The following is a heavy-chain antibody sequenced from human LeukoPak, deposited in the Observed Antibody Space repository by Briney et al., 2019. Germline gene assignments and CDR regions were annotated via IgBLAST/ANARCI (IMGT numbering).Heavy chain of an antibody. CDR2: ISDSVST. CDR3: ARVQQQLSR. D-gene: IGHD6-13*01. Sequence: KPSETLSLTCTVSGGSISSYYWSWIRQPPGKGLEWIGYISDSVSTNYNPSLKSRVSISVDTSNNQFSLKLSSVTAADTAVSYCARVQQQLSRWGQGTLVTVSS. CDR1: GGSISSYY. J-gene: IGHJ4*02. V-gene: IGHV4-59*01.